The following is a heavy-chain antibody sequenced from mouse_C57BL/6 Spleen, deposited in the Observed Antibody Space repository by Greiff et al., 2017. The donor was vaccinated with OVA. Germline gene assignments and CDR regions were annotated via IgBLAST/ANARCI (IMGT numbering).Heavy chain of an antibody. Sequence: QVQLKESGAELVRPGASVTLSCKASGYTFTDYEMHWVKQTPVHGLEWIGAIDPETGGTAYNQTFKGKAILTADKSSSTAYMELRSLTSEDSAVDYCTSTGWDVRYFDVWGTGTTVTVSS. D-gene: IGHD4-1*01. CDR1: GYTFTDYE. J-gene: IGHJ1*03. V-gene: IGHV1-15*01. CDR2: IDPETGGT. CDR3: TSTGWDVRYFDV.